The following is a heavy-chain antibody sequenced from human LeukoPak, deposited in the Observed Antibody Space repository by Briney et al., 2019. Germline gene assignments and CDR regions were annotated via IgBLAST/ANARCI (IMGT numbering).Heavy chain of an antibody. V-gene: IGHV4-59*01. Sequence: SETLSLTCTVSGGSISSYYWSWIRQPPGKGRKGMGNFYYSGGTNYDPSLKSRVTISVDTSKNQFSLKLSSVTAADTAVYYCARQGHYQPLLYPRPSWFDPWGQGTLVTVSS. CDR1: GGSISSYY. CDR3: ARQGHYQPLLYPRPSWFDP. D-gene: IGHD2-2*02. J-gene: IGHJ5*02. CDR2: FYYSGGT.